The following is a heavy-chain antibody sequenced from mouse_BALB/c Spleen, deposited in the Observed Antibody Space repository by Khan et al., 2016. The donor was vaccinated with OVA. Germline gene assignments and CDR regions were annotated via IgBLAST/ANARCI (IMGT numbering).Heavy chain of an antibody. Sequence: VQLVESGAELVKPGASVRLSCKASGYNFTSYYLYWVKQRPGQGLEWIGDINPSNGGTNFNEKFKTKAILTVDKSSRTAYMQLSSLTSEYSAVYYCTRSGYGAFAYWGQGTLVTVSA. D-gene: IGHD1-1*02. V-gene: IGHV1S81*02. CDR1: GYNFTSYY. J-gene: IGHJ3*01. CDR3: TRSGYGAFAY. CDR2: INPSNGGT.